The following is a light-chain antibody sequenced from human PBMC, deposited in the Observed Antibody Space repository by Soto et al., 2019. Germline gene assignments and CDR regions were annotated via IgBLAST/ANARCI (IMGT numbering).Light chain of an antibody. CDR3: LQHYAWPWT. CDR2: RIF. CDR1: QSVNGF. V-gene: IGKV3-15*01. J-gene: IGKJ1*01. Sequence: EIFMTQSPGTLSVFQWESVTLSCRASQSVNGFLDWFQHKPGQAPRLVLKRIFIRAIGVPARFSGSGSETEFTLTINGLQSEDSGVYYCLQHYAWPWTFGQGTKVDI.